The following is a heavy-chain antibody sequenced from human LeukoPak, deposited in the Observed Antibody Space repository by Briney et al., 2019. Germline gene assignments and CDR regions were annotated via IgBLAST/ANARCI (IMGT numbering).Heavy chain of an antibody. V-gene: IGHV4-59*12. Sequence: PSETLSRTCTVSSGSISSYYWSWIRQPPGKGLEWIGYVYYSGSANYNPSLKSRVTISVDTSKNQFSLKLSSVTAADTAVYYCARRPHYDILTGYYGSNWFDPWGQGTLVTVSS. CDR2: VYYSGSA. CDR1: SGSISSYY. J-gene: IGHJ5*02. D-gene: IGHD3-9*01. CDR3: ARRPHYDILTGYYGSNWFDP.